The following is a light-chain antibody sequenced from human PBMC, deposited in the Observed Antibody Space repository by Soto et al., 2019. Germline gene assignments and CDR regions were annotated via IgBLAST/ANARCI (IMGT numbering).Light chain of an antibody. CDR2: CAS. CDR1: QSVSSNS. Sequence: EIVLTQSPGTLSLSPGDRATLSCRASQSVSSNSLAWYQQKPGQAPRLLIYCASIRATGIPDRFTGSGSGTDFTLTIRRLEPEDFALYFCHQYGSSPRTFGQGTKVDSK. J-gene: IGKJ1*01. CDR3: HQYGSSPRT. V-gene: IGKV3-20*01.